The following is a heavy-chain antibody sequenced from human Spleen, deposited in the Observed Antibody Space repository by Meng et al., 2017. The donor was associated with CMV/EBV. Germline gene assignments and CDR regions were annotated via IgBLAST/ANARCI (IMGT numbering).Heavy chain of an antibody. V-gene: IGHV1-2*02. D-gene: IGHD6-13*01. J-gene: IGHJ4*02. Sequence: KASGYAFNAYYIHWVRQAPGQGLEWMGWINPNSGGTNYAQNFQGRVTMTTDTSTSTAYMELRSLRSDDTAVYYCARAAGSSWYEPFDYWGQGTLVTVSS. CDR1: GYAFNAYY. CDR3: ARAAGSSWYEPFDY. CDR2: INPNSGGT.